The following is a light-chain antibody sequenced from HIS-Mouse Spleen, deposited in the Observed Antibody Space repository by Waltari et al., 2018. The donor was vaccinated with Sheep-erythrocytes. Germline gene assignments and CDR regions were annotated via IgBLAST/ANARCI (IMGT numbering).Light chain of an antibody. J-gene: IGLJ2*01. V-gene: IGLV3-1*01. CDR1: KLGDKY. Sequence: SYELTQPPSVSVSPGQTARITCFGDKLGDKYACWYQQKPGQSPVLVIYQDSKRPSGIPERFSGSNSGNTATLTISGTQAMDEADYYCQAWDSSTVVFGGGTKLTVL. CDR2: QDS. CDR3: QAWDSSTVV.